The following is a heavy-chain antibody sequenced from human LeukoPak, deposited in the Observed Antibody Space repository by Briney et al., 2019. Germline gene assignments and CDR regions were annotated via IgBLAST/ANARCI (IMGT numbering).Heavy chain of an antibody. J-gene: IGHJ6*03. CDR1: GGTFSSYA. D-gene: IGHD2-2*01. CDR3: AKVPDLYCSSTSCYGGAYYYYYMDV. CDR2: IFPIFGTA. V-gene: IGHV1-69*13. Sequence: GASVKVSCKASGGTFSSYAISWVRQAPGQGLEWMGGIFPIFGTANYAQKFQGRVTITADDSTSTAYMELSSLRSEGTAVYYCAKVPDLYCSSTSCYGGAYYYYYMDVWGKGTMVTVSS.